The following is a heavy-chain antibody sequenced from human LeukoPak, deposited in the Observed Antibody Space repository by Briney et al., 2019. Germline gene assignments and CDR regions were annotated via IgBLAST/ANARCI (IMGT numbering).Heavy chain of an antibody. Sequence: PGGSLRLSCAASGFTFDDYAMHWVRQAPGKGLEWVSGISWNSGSIGYADSVKGRFTISRDNAKNSLYLQMNSLRAEDTALYYCAKEATWGSAHFDYWGQGTLVTVSS. CDR1: GFTFDDYA. V-gene: IGHV3-9*01. J-gene: IGHJ4*02. CDR3: AKEATWGSAHFDY. CDR2: ISWNSGSI. D-gene: IGHD7-27*01.